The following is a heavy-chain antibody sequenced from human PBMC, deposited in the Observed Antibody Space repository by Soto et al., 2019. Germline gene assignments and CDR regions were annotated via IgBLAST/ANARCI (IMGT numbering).Heavy chain of an antibody. CDR2: ISIGGRSI. J-gene: IGHJ3*01. D-gene: IGHD1-26*01. V-gene: IGHV3-21*05. CDR1: GFTFRNYN. CDR3: LRDQLFFNDFSGRTVNGFDV. Sequence: PGGSLRLSCAASGFTFRNYNMNWVRQVPGKGLEWVAHISIGGRSINYADSVKGRFTISRDDAEKSLNLHMNSLGAEDTARYYCLRDQLFFNDFSGRTVNGFDVWGQGTMVTVSS.